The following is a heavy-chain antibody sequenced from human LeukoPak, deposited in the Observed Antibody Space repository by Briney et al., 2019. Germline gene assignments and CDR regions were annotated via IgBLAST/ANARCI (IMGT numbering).Heavy chain of an antibody. CDR1: GGSFSISNW. CDR2: IYHSGST. CDR3: ARRGLKGLGY. J-gene: IGHJ4*02. D-gene: IGHD3-10*01. Sequence: PSETLSLTCAVSGGSFSISNWWSWVRQPPGKGLEWIGEIYHSGSTNYNPSLKSRVTISLDKSKNQFSLNLTSVTAADTAVYYCARRGLKGLGYWGQGTLVTVSS. V-gene: IGHV4-4*02.